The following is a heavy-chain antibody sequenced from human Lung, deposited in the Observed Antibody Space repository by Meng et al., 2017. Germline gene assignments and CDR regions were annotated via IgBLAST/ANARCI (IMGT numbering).Heavy chain of an antibody. CDR1: DYTFTGYG. D-gene: IGHD3-22*01. J-gene: IGHJ4*02. CDR2: ISAYNGNT. CDR3: ARRGRYYDSSGLFDY. V-gene: IGHV1-18*01. Sequence: QVYLVQSGAEVKKPGASVQVSCKSSDYTFTGYGVSWVRQAPGQGLEWMGWISAYNGNTKYAQKLQDRVTMTTDTSTSTAYMELRSLRSDDTAVYYCARRGRYYDSSGLFDYWGQGTLVTVSS.